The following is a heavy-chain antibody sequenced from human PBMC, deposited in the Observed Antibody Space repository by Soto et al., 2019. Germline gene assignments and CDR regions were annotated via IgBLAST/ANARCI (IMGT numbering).Heavy chain of an antibody. CDR1: GGSISSYY. CDR2: IYYSGGT. J-gene: IGHJ4*02. D-gene: IGHD3-3*01. V-gene: IGHV4-59*01. CDR3: ARDFAYFDS. Sequence: SETLSLTCTVSGGSISSYYWSWIRQPPGKGLEWIGYIYYSGGTNYNPSLKSRVTISVDTSKNQFSLKLSSVTAADTAVYYCARDFAYFDSWGQGTLVTVSS.